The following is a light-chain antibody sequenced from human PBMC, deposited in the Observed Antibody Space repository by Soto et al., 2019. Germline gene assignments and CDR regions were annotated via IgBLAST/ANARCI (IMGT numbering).Light chain of an antibody. J-gene: IGKJ5*01. CDR2: GAS. Sequence: EIVLTQSPGTLSLSPGERSTLSCRASQSVSSSYLAWYQQKPGQAPRLLIYGASSRATGIPARFSGTGSGTEFTLTISSLKSEDYAVYYCQQYNNWPPITFGQGTRREIK. CDR1: QSVSSSY. V-gene: IGKV3-15*01. CDR3: QQYNNWPPIT.